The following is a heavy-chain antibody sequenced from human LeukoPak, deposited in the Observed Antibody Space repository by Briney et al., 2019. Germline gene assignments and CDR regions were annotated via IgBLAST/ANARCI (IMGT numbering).Heavy chain of an antibody. Sequence: ASVKVSCKASGYTFTSYDINWVRQATGQGLEWVGWMNPNSGNTGYAQKFQGRVTITRNTSISTAYMELSSLRSEDTAVYYCARFHGDYDAFDIWGQGTMVTVSS. CDR3: ARFHGDYDAFDI. V-gene: IGHV1-8*03. J-gene: IGHJ3*02. CDR2: MNPNSGNT. D-gene: IGHD4-17*01. CDR1: GYTFTSYD.